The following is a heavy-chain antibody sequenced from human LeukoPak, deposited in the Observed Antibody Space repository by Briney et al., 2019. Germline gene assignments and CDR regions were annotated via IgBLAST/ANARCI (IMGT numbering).Heavy chain of an antibody. CDR1: GFTFDDYG. Sequence: GGSLRLSCAASGFTFDDYGMSWVRQAPGKGLEWVSGINWSGVNTGYADSVKGRFTISRDNAKSSLHLQMNNLRVEDTALYYCARPRPHDYYFDLWGQGTLVTVSS. V-gene: IGHV3-20*04. D-gene: IGHD1-1*01. CDR2: INWSGVNT. J-gene: IGHJ4*02. CDR3: ARPRPHDYYFDL.